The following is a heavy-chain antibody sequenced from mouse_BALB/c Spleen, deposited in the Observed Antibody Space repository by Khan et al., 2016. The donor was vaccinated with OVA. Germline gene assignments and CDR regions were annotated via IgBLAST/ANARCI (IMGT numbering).Heavy chain of an antibody. CDR3: ASSYNGAWFTC. J-gene: IGHJ3*01. D-gene: IGHD1-1*01. CDR2: IYPGSGST. V-gene: IGHV1-77*01. Sequence: QVQLQQSGPELVKPGASVKMSCKASGYTFSDYVISWVKLRTGQGLEWIGEIYPGSGSTYYNEKFKGKATLTADKHSSTAYMQLSRLTSEDSAVYFCASSYNGAWFTCWGQGTLVTGS. CDR1: GYTFSDYV.